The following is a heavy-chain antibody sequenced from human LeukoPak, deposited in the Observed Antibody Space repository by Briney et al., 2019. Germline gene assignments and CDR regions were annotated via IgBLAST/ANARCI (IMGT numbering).Heavy chain of an antibody. J-gene: IGHJ5*02. CDR2: INPSGGST. D-gene: IGHD6-13*01. CDR3: ARIPPPTAAGSNWFDP. Sequence: GASVKVSCKASGYTFTSYYMHWVRQAPGQGLEWMGIINPSGGSTSYAQKFQGRVTITADKSTSTAYMELSSLRSEDTAVYYCARIPPPTAAGSNWFDPWGQGTLVTVSS. V-gene: IGHV1-46*01. CDR1: GYTFTSYY.